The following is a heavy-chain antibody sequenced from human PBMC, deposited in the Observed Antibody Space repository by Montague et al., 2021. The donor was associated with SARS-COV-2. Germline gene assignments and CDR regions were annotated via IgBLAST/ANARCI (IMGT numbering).Heavy chain of an antibody. CDR2: IDKSGTT. J-gene: IGHJ4*02. CDR1: GGSISYGGYF. CDR3: ARGARQGYGFRLGSLDY. Sequence: TLSLTCTVSGGSISYGGYFWNWIRQHPGKGLERIGYIDKSGTTQYNPSLKSRVSLSVDTSKNQFSLNLRSATAADTALYYCARGARQGYGFRLGSLDYWGQGTLVTVSS. V-gene: IGHV4-31*03. D-gene: IGHD3-10*01.